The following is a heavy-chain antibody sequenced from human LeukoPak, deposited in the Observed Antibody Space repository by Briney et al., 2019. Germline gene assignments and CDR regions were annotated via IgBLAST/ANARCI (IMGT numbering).Heavy chain of an antibody. CDR2: IYWNDDK. D-gene: IGHD3-16*01. CDR3: ARTGELFNY. V-gene: IGHV2-5*01. J-gene: IGHJ4*02. Sequence: SGPTLVKPTQTLTLTCTFSGFSLSTSGVGVGWIRQPPGKALEWLALIYWNDDKRYSPSLKSRLTITKDTSKNQVVLTVTNMDPVDTATYYCARTGELFNYWGQGTLVTVSS. CDR1: GFSLSTSGVG.